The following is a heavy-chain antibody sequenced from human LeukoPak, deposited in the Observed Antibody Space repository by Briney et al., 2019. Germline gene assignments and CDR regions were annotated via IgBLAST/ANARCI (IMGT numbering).Heavy chain of an antibody. J-gene: IGHJ4*02. V-gene: IGHV3-30*04. Sequence: GGSLRPSCAGSGFTFRSYAMHWVRQAPGKGLEWVAVISYDGSNKYCADSGRFTISRDNSKNTLYLQMNSLRAEDTAVYYCARAPALEGASNAYFEYWGQGTLVTVSS. CDR1: GFTFRSYA. CDR3: ARAPALEGASNAYFEY. CDR2: ISYDGSNK. D-gene: IGHD1-26*01.